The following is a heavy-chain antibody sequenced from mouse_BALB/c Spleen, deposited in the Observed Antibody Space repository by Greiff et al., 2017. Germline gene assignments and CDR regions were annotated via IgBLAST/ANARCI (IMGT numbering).Heavy chain of an antibody. CDR1: GFTFSSYA. CDR3: ARQEGYDDAMDF. J-gene: IGHJ4*01. D-gene: IGHD2-2*01. CDR2: ISSGGST. V-gene: IGHV5-6-5*01. Sequence: GESGGGLVKPGGSLKLSCAASGFTFSSYAMSWVRQTPEKRLEWVASISSGGSTYYPDSVKGRFTTSRDNARNILYLQMSSPRSEDTAMYYCARQEGYDDAMDFWGQRTSVPVS.